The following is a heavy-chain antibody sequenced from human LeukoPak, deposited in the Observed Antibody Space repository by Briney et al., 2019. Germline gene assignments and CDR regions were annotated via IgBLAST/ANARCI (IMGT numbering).Heavy chain of an antibody. J-gene: IGHJ4*02. V-gene: IGHV1-8*01. CDR3: ARTPTKYCSSTSCYTPYFDY. D-gene: IGHD2-2*02. CDR2: MNPNSGNT. CDR1: GYTFTSYD. Sequence: ASVKVSCKASGYTFTSYDINWVRQTTGQGLEWMGWMNPNSGNTDYAQKFQGRVTMTRNTSISTAYMELSSLRSEDTAVYYCARTPTKYCSSTSCYTPYFDYWGQGTLVTVSS.